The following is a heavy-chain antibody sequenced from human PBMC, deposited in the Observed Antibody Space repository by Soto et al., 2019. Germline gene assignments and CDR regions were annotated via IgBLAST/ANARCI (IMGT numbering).Heavy chain of an antibody. V-gene: IGHV1-18*01. CDR2: ISAYNGNT. CDR3: AREYYDYVWGSYRPLLHFDY. CDR1: GYTFTSYG. Sequence: ASVKVSCKASGYTFTSYGISWVRQAPGQGLEWMGWISAYNGNTNYAQKVQGRVTMTTDTSTSTAYMELRSLRSDDTAVYYCAREYYDYVWGSYRPLLHFDYWGQGTLVTVSS. J-gene: IGHJ4*02. D-gene: IGHD3-16*02.